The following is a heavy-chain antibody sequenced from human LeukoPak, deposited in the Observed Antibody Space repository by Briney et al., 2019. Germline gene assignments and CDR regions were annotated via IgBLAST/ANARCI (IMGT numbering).Heavy chain of an antibody. V-gene: IGHV4-31*03. CDR3: ARGAPLYGMDV. CDR2: IYYSGST. CDR1: GGSISSGGYY. Sequence: ASETLSLTCTVSGGSISSGGYYWSWSRQHLGKGLEWIGYIYYSGSTYYNPSLKSRVTISVDTSKNQFSLKLSSVTAADTAVYYCARGAPLYGMDVWGQGTTVTVSS. J-gene: IGHJ6*02.